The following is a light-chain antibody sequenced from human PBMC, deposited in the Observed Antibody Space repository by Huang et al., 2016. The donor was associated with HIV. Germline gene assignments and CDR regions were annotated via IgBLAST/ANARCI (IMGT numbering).Light chain of an antibody. J-gene: IGKJ4*01. CDR3: QQRSDWPRT. Sequence: EIVLTQSPVTLSSSPGERVTLSCRASQSVSNYLDWYQQKPGQAPRLLIYDASNRPTGSPDRFSGSGSGRDVTITISSLEPEDFAVDYCQQRSDWPRTFGGGTKVEIK. CDR2: DAS. V-gene: IGKV3-11*02. CDR1: QSVSNY.